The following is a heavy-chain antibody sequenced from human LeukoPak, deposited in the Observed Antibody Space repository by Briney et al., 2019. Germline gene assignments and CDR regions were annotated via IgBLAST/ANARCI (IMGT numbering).Heavy chain of an antibody. CDR2: IYYTGT. J-gene: IGHJ4*02. V-gene: IGHV4-59*02. CDR3: ASRKLGNDY. CDR1: GGSVSDYY. D-gene: IGHD7-27*01. Sequence: SETLSLTCTVSGGSVSDYYWSWIRQSPGKGLEWIGYIYYTGTSYNPSLKSRVTISADTSKNQLSLNLSSVTAADTAVYYCASRKLGNDYWGQGTLVTVSS.